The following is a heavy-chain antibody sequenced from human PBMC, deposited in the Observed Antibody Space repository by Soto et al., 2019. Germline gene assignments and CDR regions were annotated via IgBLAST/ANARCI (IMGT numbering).Heavy chain of an antibody. V-gene: IGHV1-18*04. CDR3: ARDVAVAGNSYGLEV. CDR1: GYTFTSYG. CDR2: ISAYTGDT. J-gene: IGHJ6*02. Sequence: ASVKVSCKASGYTFTSYGISWVRQAPGQGLEWMGWISAYTGDTSSAQSLQGRVTMTTDTSTRTAYMELRSLRSDDTAAYYCARDVAVAGNSYGLEVWG. D-gene: IGHD6-19*01.